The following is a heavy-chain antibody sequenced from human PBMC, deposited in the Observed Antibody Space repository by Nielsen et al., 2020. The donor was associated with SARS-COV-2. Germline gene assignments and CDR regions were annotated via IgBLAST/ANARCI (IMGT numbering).Heavy chain of an antibody. CDR1: GYTLTELS. CDR3: ATSSPMNSSPWFDP. V-gene: IGHV1-18*01. D-gene: IGHD3-22*01. Sequence: ASVKVSCKVSGYTLTELSMHWVRQAPGQGLEWMGWISAYSGNTNYAQKLQGRVTLTRDTSTSTAYMELRSLTSDDTAVYYCATSSPMNSSPWFDPWGQGTLVTVSS. J-gene: IGHJ5*02. CDR2: ISAYSGNT.